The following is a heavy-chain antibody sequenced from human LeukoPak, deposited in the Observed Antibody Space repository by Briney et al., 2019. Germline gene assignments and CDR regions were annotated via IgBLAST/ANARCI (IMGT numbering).Heavy chain of an antibody. V-gene: IGHV3-15*01. CDR2: IKSKTDGGTT. Sequence: RGSLRLSCAASGLTFSNVWMSWVRQAPGKGLEWVGRIKSKTDGGTTDYAAPVKGRFTISTDDSKNTLHLQMNSLKTEDTAVYYCVRYGPRNYFDYWGQGTLVTVSS. CDR3: VRYGPRNYFDY. J-gene: IGHJ4*02. D-gene: IGHD4-17*01. CDR1: GLTFSNVW.